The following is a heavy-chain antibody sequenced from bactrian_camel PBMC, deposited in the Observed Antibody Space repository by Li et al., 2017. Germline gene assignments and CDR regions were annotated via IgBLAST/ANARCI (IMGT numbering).Heavy chain of an antibody. CDR1: GYITSSYF. V-gene: IGHV3S53*01. CDR2: IGRSGKI. Sequence: GSVQTGESLTLSCVAPGYITSSYFMGWLRHQAPGQKREGVAAIGRSGKITYADSVLGRFTISGDNAKDILYLQMNNLKPEDTAVYYCAAEPRTVCYTSPYWQRQGQGTQVTVS. D-gene: IGHD4*01. J-gene: IGHJ4*01.